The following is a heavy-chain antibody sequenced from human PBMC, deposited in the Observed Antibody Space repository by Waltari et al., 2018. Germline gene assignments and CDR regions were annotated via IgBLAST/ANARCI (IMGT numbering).Heavy chain of an antibody. Sequence: EVQLVESGGGLVQPGRSLRLSCAASGFTFDDYAMHWVRQAPGKGLEGVSGISWNSGSIGYADSVKGRFTISRDNAKNSLYLQMNSLRAEDTALYYCAKVSRGGDAFDIWGQGTMVTVSS. J-gene: IGHJ3*02. CDR1: GFTFDDYA. V-gene: IGHV3-9*01. D-gene: IGHD3-3*01. CDR3: AKVSRGGDAFDI. CDR2: ISWNSGSI.